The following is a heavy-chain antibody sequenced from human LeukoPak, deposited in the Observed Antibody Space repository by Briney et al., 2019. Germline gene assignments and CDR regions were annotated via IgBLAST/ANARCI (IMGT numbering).Heavy chain of an antibody. CDR3: AKDGSWSCTD. CDR2: IAHHGSNK. Sequence: GGSLRLPCAASGFTFSRNAIHWVRQGPGKGLEWVSYIAHHGSNKYYADSVKGRFTISRDNSKRTLYLQMNSLRADDTAVYYCAKDGSWSCTDWGQGTLVTVSS. D-gene: IGHD2-8*02. J-gene: IGHJ4*02. CDR1: GFTFSRNA. V-gene: IGHV3-30*02.